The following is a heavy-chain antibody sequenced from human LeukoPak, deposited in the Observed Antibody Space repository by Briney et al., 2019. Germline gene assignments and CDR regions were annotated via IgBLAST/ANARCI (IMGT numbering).Heavy chain of an antibody. CDR3: AKDNYYGSGGYFLDY. J-gene: IGHJ4*02. CDR1: GFIFSNSG. Sequence: GGSLRLSCAASGFIFSNSGMYWVRRAPGKGLEWVAFIRDDGNDKIYADSVKGRFTVSRDNSKSTLYLQMNSLRAEDTAVYYCAKDNYYGSGGYFLDYWGQGTLVTVSS. V-gene: IGHV3-30*02. CDR2: IRDDGNDK. D-gene: IGHD3-10*01.